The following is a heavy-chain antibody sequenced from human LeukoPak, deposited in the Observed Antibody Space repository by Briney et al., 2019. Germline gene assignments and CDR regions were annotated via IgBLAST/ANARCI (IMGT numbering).Heavy chain of an antibody. CDR2: IYSTGST. CDR1: GFTVNGNY. Sequence: GGSLRLSCAASGFTVNGNYMSWVREAPGKGLEWVSVIYSTGSTYYADYVKGRFTVSRDTSSNTVYLQMNSLTAEDTAVYYCARHLRVYAFDYWGQGTLVTVSS. CDR3: ARHLRVYAFDY. D-gene: IGHD2-8*01. J-gene: IGHJ4*02. V-gene: IGHV3-66*02.